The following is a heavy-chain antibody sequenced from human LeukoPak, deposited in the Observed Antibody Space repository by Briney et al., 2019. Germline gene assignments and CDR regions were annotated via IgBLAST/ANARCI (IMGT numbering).Heavy chain of an antibody. Sequence: PSETLSLTCTVSGGSISSSSYYWGWIRQPPGKGLEWIGEIYHSGSTNYNPSLKSRVTISVDNSNNHVSLRLSSVTAADTAVYYCASVSPPPIRYFDYWGQGTLVTVSS. D-gene: IGHD2-8*01. CDR3: ASVSPPPIRYFDY. J-gene: IGHJ4*02. V-gene: IGHV4-39*07. CDR2: IYHSGST. CDR1: GGSISSSSYY.